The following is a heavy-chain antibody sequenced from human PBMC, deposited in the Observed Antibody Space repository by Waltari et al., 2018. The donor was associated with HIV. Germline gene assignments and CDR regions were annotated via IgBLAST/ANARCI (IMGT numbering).Heavy chain of an antibody. D-gene: IGHD3-16*02. V-gene: IGHV4-39*07. Sequence: QLQLQESGPGLVKPSETLSLTCTVSGGSISSSSYYWGWIRQPPGKGLEWIGSIYYSGSTYYNPSLKSRVTISVDTSKNQFSLKLSSVTAADTAVYYCARLDFLEFSGGMDVWGQGTTVTVSS. CDR2: IYYSGST. CDR1: GGSISSSSYY. CDR3: ARLDFLEFSGGMDV. J-gene: IGHJ6*02.